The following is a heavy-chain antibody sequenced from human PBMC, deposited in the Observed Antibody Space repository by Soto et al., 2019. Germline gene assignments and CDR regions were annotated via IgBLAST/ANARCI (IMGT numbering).Heavy chain of an antibody. V-gene: IGHV3-64*01. CDR1: GFTFSSYA. J-gene: IGHJ4*02. D-gene: IGHD1-26*01. CDR2: ISSNGGST. Sequence: GTLSLSCAASGFTFSSYAMHWVSQAPGKGLEYVSAISSNGGSTYYANSEKGRFTISRDNSKNTLYLQMGSLRAEDMAVYYCARVCNGGSYFDYWGQGTLVTVSS. CDR3: ARVCNGGSYFDY.